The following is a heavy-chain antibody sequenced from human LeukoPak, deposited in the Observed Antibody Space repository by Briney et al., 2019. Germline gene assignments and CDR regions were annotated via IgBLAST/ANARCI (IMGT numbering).Heavy chain of an antibody. CDR3: AGGSSRYDY. Sequence: GGSLRLSCAASGFTFSSYEMNWVRKAPGKGLEWVSYISSSGSTIYYADSVKGRFTISRDNAKNSLYLQMNSLRAEDTAVYYCAGGSSRYDYWGQRTLVTVSS. J-gene: IGHJ4*02. CDR2: ISSSGSTI. D-gene: IGHD6-6*01. CDR1: GFTFSSYE. V-gene: IGHV3-48*03.